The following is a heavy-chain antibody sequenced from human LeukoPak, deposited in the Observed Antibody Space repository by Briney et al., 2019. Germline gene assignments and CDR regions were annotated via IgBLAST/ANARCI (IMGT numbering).Heavy chain of an antibody. V-gene: IGHV4-31*03. CDR2: IYYSGST. J-gene: IGHJ4*02. D-gene: IGHD4-17*01. CDR1: GGSISSGGYY. Sequence: PSQTLSLTCTVSGGSISSGGYYWSWIRQHPGKGLEWIGYIYYSGSTYYNPSLKSRVTISVDTSKNQFSLKLSSVTAADTAVYYCARYRAHGDYVSYFDYWGQGTLVTVSS. CDR3: ARYRAHGDYVSYFDY.